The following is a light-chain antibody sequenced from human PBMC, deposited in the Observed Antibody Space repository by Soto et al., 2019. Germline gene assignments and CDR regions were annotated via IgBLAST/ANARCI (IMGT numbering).Light chain of an antibody. CDR2: VNSDGSH. J-gene: IGLJ2*01. Sequence: QLVLTQSPSASASLGASVKLTCTLTSGHSRDAIAWHQQHPEKGPRYLMKVNSDGSHSKGDGIPDRFSGSSSGAERYLIISSLQSEDEADYYCQTWGTGIHVVFGGGTKLTVL. CDR1: SGHSRDA. V-gene: IGLV4-69*01. CDR3: QTWGTGIHVV.